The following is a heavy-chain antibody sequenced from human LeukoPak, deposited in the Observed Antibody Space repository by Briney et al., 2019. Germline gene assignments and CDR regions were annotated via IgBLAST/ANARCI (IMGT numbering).Heavy chain of an antibody. CDR3: ARAPPMVRAYYFDY. D-gene: IGHD3-10*01. J-gene: IGHJ4*02. Sequence: SETLSLTCTVSGGSISSYYWSWIRQPPGKGLEWIGYIYYSGSTNYDPSLKSRVTISVDTSKNQFSLKLSSVTAADTAVYYCARAPPMVRAYYFDYWGQGTLVTVSS. V-gene: IGHV4-59*01. CDR2: IYYSGST. CDR1: GGSISSYY.